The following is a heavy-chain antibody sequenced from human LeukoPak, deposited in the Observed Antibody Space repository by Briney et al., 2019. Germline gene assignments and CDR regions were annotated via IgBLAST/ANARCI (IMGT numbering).Heavy chain of an antibody. J-gene: IGHJ3*02. CDR2: IYPRDSDT. CDR3: ASRLLGGSKLHAFDI. V-gene: IGHV5-51*01. Sequence: GESLKISCKGSGYDFTFYWVAWVRQMPGKGLEYMGIIYPRDSDTRYSPSFQGQVTISADTSISTAYLQWSSLTASDTAMYYCASRLLGGSKLHAFDIWGQGTMVTVSS. CDR1: GYDFTFYW. D-gene: IGHD1-26*01.